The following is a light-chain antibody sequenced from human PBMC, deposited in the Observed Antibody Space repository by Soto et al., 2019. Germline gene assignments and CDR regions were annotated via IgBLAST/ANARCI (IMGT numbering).Light chain of an antibody. CDR3: SSYTSSNTCV. Sequence: QSALTQPASVSGSPGQSITISCTGTSSDVGDYNYVSWYQQHPGKAPKLMIYDVSNRPSGVSNRFSGSKSGNTASLTTSGLQAEDEADYYCSSYTSSNTCVFGTGTRSPS. V-gene: IGLV2-14*01. CDR2: DVS. CDR1: SSDVGDYNY. J-gene: IGLJ1*01.